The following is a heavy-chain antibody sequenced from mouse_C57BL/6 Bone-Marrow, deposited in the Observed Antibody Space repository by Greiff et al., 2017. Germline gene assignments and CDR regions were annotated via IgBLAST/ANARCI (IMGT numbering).Heavy chain of an antibody. J-gene: IGHJ4*01. D-gene: IGHD2-3*01. V-gene: IGHV5-12*01. CDR1: GFTFSDYY. Sequence: EVMLVESGGGLVQPGGSLKLSCAASGFTFSDYYMYWVRQTPETRLEWVAYISNGGGSTYYPDTVKGRFTISSDNAKNTLYLQMSRLKSEDTAMDYCARHDGYYCYAMDYWGQGTSVTVSS. CDR3: ARHDGYYCYAMDY. CDR2: ISNGGGST.